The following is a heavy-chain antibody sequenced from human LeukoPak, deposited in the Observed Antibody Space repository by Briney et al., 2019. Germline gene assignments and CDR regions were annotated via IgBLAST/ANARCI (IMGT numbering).Heavy chain of an antibody. CDR1: GFSLSSYA. J-gene: IGHJ4*02. Sequence: PGGSLRLSCAASGFSLSSYAMSWVRQAPGKGLEWVSAISSTDAGTYHADSVRGRFTISRDSSKNTLHLQMNSLRAEDTAAYYCAKFAQRYCSGGSCHPFDYWGQGTLVTASS. V-gene: IGHV3-23*01. D-gene: IGHD2-15*01. CDR2: ISSTDAGT. CDR3: AKFAQRYCSGGSCHPFDY.